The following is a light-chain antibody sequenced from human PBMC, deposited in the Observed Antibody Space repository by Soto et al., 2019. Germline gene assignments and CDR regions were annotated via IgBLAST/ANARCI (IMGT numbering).Light chain of an antibody. J-gene: IGLJ1*01. Sequence: QSALTQPASVSGSPGQSITISCTGTSSDVGAYNYVSWYQQHPGKAPKLMTYEVSNRPSGLSTRFSGSKSGNTASLTISGLQAEDEADYYCSSFTSSTLVFGTGTKLTVL. CDR3: SSFTSSTLV. V-gene: IGLV2-14*01. CDR1: SSDVGAYNY. CDR2: EVS.